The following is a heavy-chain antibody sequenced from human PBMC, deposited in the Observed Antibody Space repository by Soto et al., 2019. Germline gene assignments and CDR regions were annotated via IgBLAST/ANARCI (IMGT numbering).Heavy chain of an antibody. CDR1: GFTVSSYD. CDR2: VSDRDAGT. V-gene: IGHV3-23*01. D-gene: IGHD6-19*01. Sequence: EVLLLESGGGLVQLGGSLRLSCAASGFTVSSYDMSWVRQAPGKGLEWVSAVSDRDAGTYYTDSVRGRFTISRDSSKNTLYLQMNSLRAEDTAVYYCAKALYRGGLNVFDPWGQGTLVTVS. CDR3: AKALYRGGLNVFDP. J-gene: IGHJ5*02.